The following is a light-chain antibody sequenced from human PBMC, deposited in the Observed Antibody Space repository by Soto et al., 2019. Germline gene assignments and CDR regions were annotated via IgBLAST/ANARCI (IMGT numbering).Light chain of an antibody. CDR2: GAS. CDR3: QQYGSSRWT. Sequence: EIVLTQSPGTLSLSPGERATLSCRASQSVSSSYLAWYQQNRGQAPRLLIYGASSRAPGIPDRFGGSGSGTDFTLTISRLEPEDFAVYYCQQYGSSRWTFGQGTKVELK. CDR1: QSVSSSY. J-gene: IGKJ1*01. V-gene: IGKV3-20*01.